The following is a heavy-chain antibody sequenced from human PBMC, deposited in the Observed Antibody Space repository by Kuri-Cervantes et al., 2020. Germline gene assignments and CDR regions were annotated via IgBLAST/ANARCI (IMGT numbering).Heavy chain of an antibody. J-gene: IGHJ4*02. Sequence: ASVKVSCKASGYTFTSYDINWVRQATGQGLEWMGWMNPNSGNTGYAQKFQGRVTVTRDTSTSTVYMELSSLRSEDTALYYCARAQWLKGVGDYWGKGTLVTVSS. CDR2: MNPNSGNT. CDR1: GYTFTSYD. V-gene: IGHV1-8*01. D-gene: IGHD6-19*01. CDR3: ARAQWLKGVGDY.